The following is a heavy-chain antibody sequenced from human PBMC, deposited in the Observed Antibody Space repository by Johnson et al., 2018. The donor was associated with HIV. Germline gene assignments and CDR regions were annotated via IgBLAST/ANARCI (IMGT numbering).Heavy chain of an antibody. CDR2: ISWNSGSI. Sequence: VQLVESGGGVVRPGGSLRLSCAASGFTFDDYAIHWVRQAPGKGLEWVSGISWNSGSIGYADSVKGRFTISRDNAKNSLYLQMNSLRAEDTALYYCAKDMDRYYDFDAFDIWGQGTMVTVSS. CDR3: AKDMDRYYDFDAFDI. V-gene: IGHV3-9*01. CDR1: GFTFDDYA. D-gene: IGHD3-3*01. J-gene: IGHJ3*02.